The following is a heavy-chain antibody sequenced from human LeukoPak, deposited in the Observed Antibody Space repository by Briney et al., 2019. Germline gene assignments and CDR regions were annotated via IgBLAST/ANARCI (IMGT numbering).Heavy chain of an antibody. CDR1: GYTFTGYY. D-gene: IGHD2-8*01. V-gene: IGHV1-2*02. Sequence: ASVKVSCKASGYTFTGYYMHWVRQAPGQGLEWMGWINPNSGGTNYAQKFQGRVTMTGDTSISTAYMELSRLRSDDTAVYYCARGYNGVYYYYYYYGMDVWGQGTTVTVSS. CDR3: ARGYNGVYYYYYYYGMDV. J-gene: IGHJ6*02. CDR2: INPNSGGT.